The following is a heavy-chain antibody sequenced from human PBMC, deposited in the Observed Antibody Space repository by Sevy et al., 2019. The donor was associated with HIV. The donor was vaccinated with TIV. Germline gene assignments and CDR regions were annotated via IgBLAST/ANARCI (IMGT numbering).Heavy chain of an antibody. CDR2: INYSGST. CDR1: GGSISSSSYY. CDR3: ARQNIVVVVAATYNWFDP. D-gene: IGHD2-15*01. J-gene: IGHJ5*02. V-gene: IGHV4-39*01. Sequence: SETLSLTCTVSGGSISSSSYYWGWIRQPPGKGLEWIGSINYSGSTYYNPSLKRRVTISVDTSKNQFSLKLSSVTAADTAVYYCARQNIVVVVAATYNWFDPWGQGTLVTVSS.